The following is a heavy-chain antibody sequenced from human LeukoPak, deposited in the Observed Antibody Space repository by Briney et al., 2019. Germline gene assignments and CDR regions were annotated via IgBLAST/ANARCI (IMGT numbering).Heavy chain of an antibody. Sequence: GGSLRLSCAASGFTFSSYAMSWVRQAPGKGLEWVAVISGSGGSTYYADPVKGRFTISRDSSKNTLYLQMNSLRAEDTAVYYCAKNPNYYYDSSGYFPYWGQGTLVTVSS. CDR2: ISGSGGST. CDR3: AKNPNYYYDSSGYFPY. CDR1: GFTFSSYA. V-gene: IGHV3-23*01. D-gene: IGHD3-22*01. J-gene: IGHJ4*02.